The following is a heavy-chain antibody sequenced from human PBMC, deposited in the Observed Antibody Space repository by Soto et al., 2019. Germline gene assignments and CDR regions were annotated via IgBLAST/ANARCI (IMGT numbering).Heavy chain of an antibody. V-gene: IGHV4-31*03. CDR2: IYYSGST. Sequence: PSETLSLTCTVSGGSISSGGYYWSWIRQHPGKGLEWIGYIYYSGSTYYNPSLKSRVTISVDTSKNQFSLKLSSVTAADTAVYYCARDSGYDLDHFDFWGQGAQVTVSS. D-gene: IGHD5-12*01. CDR1: GGSISSGGYY. CDR3: ARDSGYDLDHFDF. J-gene: IGHJ4*02.